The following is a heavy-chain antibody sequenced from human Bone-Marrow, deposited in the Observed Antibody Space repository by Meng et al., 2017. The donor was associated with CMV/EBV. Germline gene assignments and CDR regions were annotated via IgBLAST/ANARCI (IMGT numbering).Heavy chain of an antibody. CDR3: ARDRRYCSSTSCYLGYYYGMDV. V-gene: IGHV1-2*02. J-gene: IGHJ6*02. D-gene: IGHD2-2*01. Sequence: ASVKVSCKASGYTFTSYHMHWVRQAPGQGLEWMGWINPNSGGTNYAQKFQGRVTMTRDTSISTAYMELSRLRSDDTAVYYCARDRRYCSSTSCYLGYYYGMDVWGQGTTVTVSS. CDR2: INPNSGGT. CDR1: GYTFTSYH.